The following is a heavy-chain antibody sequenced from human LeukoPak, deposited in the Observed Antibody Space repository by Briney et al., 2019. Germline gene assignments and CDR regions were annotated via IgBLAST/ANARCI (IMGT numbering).Heavy chain of an antibody. CDR1: GSTFSSYG. V-gene: IGHV3-30*03. CDR3: VILWFGELYSFEY. CDR2: ISYDGSNK. Sequence: GGSLRLSCAASGSTFSSYGMHWVRQAPGKGLEWVAVISYDGSNKYYADSVKGRFTISRDNSKNTLYLQMNSLRAEDTAVYYCVILWFGELYSFEYWGQGTLVTVSS. D-gene: IGHD3-10*01. J-gene: IGHJ4*02.